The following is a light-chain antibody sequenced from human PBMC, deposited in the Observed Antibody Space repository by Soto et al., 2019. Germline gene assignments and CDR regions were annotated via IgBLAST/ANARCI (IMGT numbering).Light chain of an antibody. CDR3: QQTYSTPHT. Sequence: DIQMTQSPSSLSASVGDRVTITCRASQTITTYLNWYQHKPGKAPKLLIYAAISLQSGVPSRLSGSGSGTDFTLTISSLQPEDFDTYYCQQTYSTPHTFGQGTKVDIX. V-gene: IGKV1-39*01. J-gene: IGKJ2*01. CDR2: AAI. CDR1: QTITTY.